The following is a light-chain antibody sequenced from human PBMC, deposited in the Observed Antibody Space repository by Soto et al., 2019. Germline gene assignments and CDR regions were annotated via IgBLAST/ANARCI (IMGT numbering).Light chain of an antibody. J-gene: IGKJ3*01. CDR2: GAP. CDR3: QQYGTPLLT. Sequence: IVLTQSPGTLSLSPGERATLSCGASQSVTNNFLAWYQQKPGQAPRLLIYGAPSRATGVPDRFSGSGSGTDFTLTISRLEPGDFAVYYCQQYGTPLLTFGPGTKVDI. CDR1: QSVTNNF. V-gene: IGKV3-20*01.